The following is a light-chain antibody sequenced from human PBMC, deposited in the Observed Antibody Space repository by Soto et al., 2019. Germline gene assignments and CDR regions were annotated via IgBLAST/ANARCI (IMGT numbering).Light chain of an antibody. CDR1: SSNIGAGYE. Sequence: QSVLTQPPSVSGAPGQRVTIFCTGSSSNIGAGYEVNWYQHLPGTAPKLLIYDNNNRPSGVPDRFSGSKSGTSASLAITGPWVEEGAEIYCKSYTRTRRALYVFGPGP. J-gene: IGLJ1*01. CDR2: DNN. CDR3: KSYTRTRRALYV. V-gene: IGLV1-40*01.